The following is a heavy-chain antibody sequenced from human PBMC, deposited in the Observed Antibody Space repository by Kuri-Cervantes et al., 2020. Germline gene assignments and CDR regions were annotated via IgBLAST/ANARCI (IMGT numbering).Heavy chain of an antibody. J-gene: IGHJ6*03. Sequence: ASVKVSCKVSGYTLNELSMHWVRQAPGKGLEWMGGFDPEDGETIYAQKFQGRVTMTEDTSTDTAYMELSSLRSEDTAVYYCATARGYMTVVTTVDNYFFMDVWGKGTTVTVSS. V-gene: IGHV1-24*01. CDR1: GYTLNELS. CDR2: FDPEDGET. D-gene: IGHD4/OR15-4a*01. CDR3: ATARGYMTVVTTVDNYFFMDV.